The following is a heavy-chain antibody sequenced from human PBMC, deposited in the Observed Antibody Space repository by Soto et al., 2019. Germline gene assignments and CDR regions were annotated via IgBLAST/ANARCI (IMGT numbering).Heavy chain of an antibody. CDR1: GYTFTSYA. D-gene: IGHD2-15*01. Sequence: ASVKVSCKASGYTFTSYAMHWVRQAPGQRLEWMGWINAGNGNTKYSQKLQGRVTITRDTSASAAYMELSSLRSEDTAVYYCARDMRPIRNIVVVVAATPGGGWFDPWGQGTLVTVSS. J-gene: IGHJ5*02. CDR2: INAGNGNT. CDR3: ARDMRPIRNIVVVVAATPGGGWFDP. V-gene: IGHV1-3*01.